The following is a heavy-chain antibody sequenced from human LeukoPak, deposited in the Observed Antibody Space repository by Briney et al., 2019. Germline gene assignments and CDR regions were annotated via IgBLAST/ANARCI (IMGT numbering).Heavy chain of an antibody. Sequence: SETLSLTCAVYGGSFSGYYWSWIRQPPGKGLEWIGEINHSGSTNYNPSLESRVTISVDTSKNQFSLKLSSVTAADTAVHYCARGGAYCGGDCYSDYWGQGTLVTVSS. CDR1: GGSFSGYY. J-gene: IGHJ4*02. V-gene: IGHV4-34*01. CDR2: INHSGST. D-gene: IGHD2-21*02. CDR3: ARGGAYCGGDCYSDY.